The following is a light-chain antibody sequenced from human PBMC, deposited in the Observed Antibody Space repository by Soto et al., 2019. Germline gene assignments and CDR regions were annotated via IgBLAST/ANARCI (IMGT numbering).Light chain of an antibody. CDR1: QSVNSN. CDR3: QQYNNWPPIT. V-gene: IGKV3-15*01. Sequence: EIVIAQAPAPLSLSPGERAPPSCRASQSVNSNLAWYQQKAGQAPRLLIYGTSTRATGIPARFSGSGSGTDFTLTISSLQFEDFAVYYCQQYNNWPPITFGQGTRLEIK. J-gene: IGKJ5*01. CDR2: GTS.